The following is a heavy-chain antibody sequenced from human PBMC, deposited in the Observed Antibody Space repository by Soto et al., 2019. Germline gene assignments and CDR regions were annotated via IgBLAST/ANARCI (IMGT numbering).Heavy chain of an antibody. Sequence: SETLSLTCTVSGGSISSGDHYWSWIRQPPGKGLEWIGYIYYSGTTHYNPSLKSRLTISVDTSKSQFSLKLSSVTAADTAVYYCARVERGRAAITDTYYYGMDAWGQETTLTVSS. D-gene: IGHD6-25*01. CDR3: ARVERGRAAITDTYYYGMDA. CDR2: IYYSGTT. V-gene: IGHV4-30-4*01. CDR1: GGSISSGDHY. J-gene: IGHJ6*02.